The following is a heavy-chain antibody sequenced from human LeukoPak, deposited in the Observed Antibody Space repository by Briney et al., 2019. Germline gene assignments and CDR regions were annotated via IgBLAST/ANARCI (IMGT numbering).Heavy chain of an antibody. CDR2: IYYSGST. CDR3: ARELYYYGSGSYSTYNWFDP. V-gene: IGHV4-59*01. CDR1: GDSISSYY. J-gene: IGHJ5*02. Sequence: SGTLSLTCTVSGDSISSYYWSWIRQSPGKGLEWIGHIYYSGSTDYNPSLKSRVTISVDTSKNQFSLKLSSVTAADTAVYYCARELYYYGSGSYSTYNWFDPWGQGTLVTVSS. D-gene: IGHD3-10*01.